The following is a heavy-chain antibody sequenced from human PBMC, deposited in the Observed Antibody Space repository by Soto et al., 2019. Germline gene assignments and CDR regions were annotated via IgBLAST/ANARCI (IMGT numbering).Heavy chain of an antibody. CDR1: GFTLSSYA. Sequence: EVQLLESGGGLVQPGGSLRLSCAASGFTLSSYAVSWVRQAPGKGLEWVSSMSGSAGSTYYADSVKGRFTISRDNSKNTLYVQMNSLRAEDTAVYYCAKGHGDYVWHYFDYWGQGTLVTVSS. CDR3: AKGHGDYVWHYFDY. V-gene: IGHV3-23*01. D-gene: IGHD4-17*01. CDR2: MSGSAGST. J-gene: IGHJ4*02.